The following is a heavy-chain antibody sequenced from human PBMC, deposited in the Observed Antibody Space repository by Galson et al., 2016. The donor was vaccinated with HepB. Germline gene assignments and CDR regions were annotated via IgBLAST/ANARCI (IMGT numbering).Heavy chain of an antibody. V-gene: IGHV3-23*01. Sequence: SLRLSCAASGFTYTSYSMTWVRQAPGKGLEWVSGISGRGVSTYYADSVKGRFTISRDNSKNKLYLQMNSLGVDDMAVDYCAKVASGLGYYDFWGPGTLVTVSS. CDR1: GFTYTSYS. D-gene: IGHD5-12*01. CDR3: AKVASGLGYYDF. CDR2: ISGRGVST. J-gene: IGHJ4*02.